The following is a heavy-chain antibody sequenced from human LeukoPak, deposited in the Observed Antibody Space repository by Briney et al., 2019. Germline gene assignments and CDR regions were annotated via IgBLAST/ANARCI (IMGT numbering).Heavy chain of an antibody. CDR3: AKSTKLGLMDPRFDY. J-gene: IGHJ4*02. V-gene: IGHV3-9*03. CDR1: GFIFDDYA. CDR2: ISWNSDSI. Sequence: PGRSLRLSCAASGFIFDDYAMHWVRQAPGKGLEWVSGISWNSDSIAYADSVRGRFTISRDNAKNSLYLQMNSLRAEDVALYYCAKSTKLGLMDPRFDYWGQGTLLTVSS. D-gene: IGHD3/OR15-3a*01.